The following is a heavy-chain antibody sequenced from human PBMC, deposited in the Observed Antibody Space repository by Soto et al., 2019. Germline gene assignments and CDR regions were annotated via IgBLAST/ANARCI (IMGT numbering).Heavy chain of an antibody. J-gene: IGHJ4*02. Sequence: PGGSLRLSCAASRFTFSSYSMNWVRQAPGKGLEWVSSISSSSSYIYYAHSVKGRFTISRDNAKNSLYLQMSSLRAEDTAIYYCARGGAVAGFDYWGQGTLVTVSS. V-gene: IGHV3-21*01. CDR3: ARGGAVAGFDY. CDR2: ISSSSSYI. D-gene: IGHD6-19*01. CDR1: RFTFSSYS.